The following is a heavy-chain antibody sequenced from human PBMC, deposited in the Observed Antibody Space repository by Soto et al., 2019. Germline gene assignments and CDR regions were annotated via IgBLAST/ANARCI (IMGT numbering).Heavy chain of an antibody. J-gene: IGHJ4*02. CDR3: AKDVYRAIVAAAAIIGPTDY. CDR1: GFTFSSYA. D-gene: IGHD6-13*01. Sequence: GGSLRLSCAASGFTFSSYAMSWVRQAPGKGLEWVSAISGSGGSTYYADSVKGRFTISRDNSKNTLYLQMNSLRAEDTAVYYCAKDVYRAIVAAAAIIGPTDYWGQGTLVTVSS. CDR2: ISGSGGST. V-gene: IGHV3-23*01.